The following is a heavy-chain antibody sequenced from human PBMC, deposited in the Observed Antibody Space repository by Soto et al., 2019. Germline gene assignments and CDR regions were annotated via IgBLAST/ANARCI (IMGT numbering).Heavy chain of an antibody. Sequence: SETLSLTCAVSGGSISSSNWWSCVRQPPGKGLEWIGEIYHSGSTNYNPSLKSRVTISVDKSKNQFSLKLSSVTAADTAVYYCASCSSSWYTRWFDPWGQGTLVTVSS. V-gene: IGHV4-4*02. CDR3: ASCSSSWYTRWFDP. D-gene: IGHD6-13*01. CDR1: GGSISSSNW. CDR2: IYHSGST. J-gene: IGHJ5*02.